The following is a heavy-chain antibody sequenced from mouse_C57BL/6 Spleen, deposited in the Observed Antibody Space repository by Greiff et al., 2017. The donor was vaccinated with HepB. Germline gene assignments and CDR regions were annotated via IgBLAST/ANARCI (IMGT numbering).Heavy chain of an antibody. Sequence: VQLQQPGAELMRPGSSVKLSCKASGYTFTNYWMHWVKQRPIQGLEWIGDIEPSDSDTHYNQKFKDKATLTVDNSSSTAYMQLSSLTSEDSAVYYCARSPYYVSSYNFDYWGQGTTLTVSS. CDR1: GYTFTNYW. D-gene: IGHD1-1*01. CDR2: IEPSDSDT. V-gene: IGHV1-52*01. J-gene: IGHJ2*01. CDR3: ARSPYYVSSYNFDY.